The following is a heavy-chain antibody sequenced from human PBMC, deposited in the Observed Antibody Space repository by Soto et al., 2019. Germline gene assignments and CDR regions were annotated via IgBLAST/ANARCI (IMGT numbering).Heavy chain of an antibody. CDR2: IYDSVTT. D-gene: IGHD1-26*01. V-gene: IGHV4-61*01. Sequence: SETLSLTCPVSGVSVSSRFYYYNWIRQPPGKGLEWIGYIYDSVTTNYNSSLESRLTISVDTSKNLFSLRLSSVTAADTAVYYCEEEERGNYYPGFQMWGQGKMVTAS. CDR3: EEEERGNYYPGFQM. J-gene: IGHJ3*02. CDR1: GVSVSSRFYY.